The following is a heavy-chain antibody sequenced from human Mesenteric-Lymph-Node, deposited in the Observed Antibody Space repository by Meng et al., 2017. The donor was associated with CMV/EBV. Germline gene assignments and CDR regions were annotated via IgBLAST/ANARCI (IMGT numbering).Heavy chain of an antibody. CDR3: AKDGRLSSGSPEYFQH. V-gene: IGHV3-23*03. D-gene: IGHD3-22*01. Sequence: LSLTCAASGFTFSSYSMNWVRQAPGKGLEWVSVIYSGSSSTYYADSVKGRFTISRDDSKNTVYLQMNSLRAEDTAVYYCAKDGRLSSGSPEYFQHWGQGTLVTVSS. CDR1: GFTFSSYS. CDR2: IYSGSSST. J-gene: IGHJ1*01.